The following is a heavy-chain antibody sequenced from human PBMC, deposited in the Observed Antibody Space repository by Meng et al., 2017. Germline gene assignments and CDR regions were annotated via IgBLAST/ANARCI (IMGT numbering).Heavy chain of an antibody. Sequence: QIQPQQSGPGLVKPSQTLSLICAISGDSVSSNSAAWNWIRQSPSRGLEWLGRAYYRSKWYHDYAESVKSRISIDPDTSKNQFSLQLRSVTPEDSAVYYCARGSYSFDSWGQRTLVTSPQ. CDR2: AYYRSKWYH. V-gene: IGHV6-1*01. D-gene: IGHD1-26*01. J-gene: IGHJ4*02. CDR1: GDSVSSNSAA. CDR3: ARGSYSFDS.